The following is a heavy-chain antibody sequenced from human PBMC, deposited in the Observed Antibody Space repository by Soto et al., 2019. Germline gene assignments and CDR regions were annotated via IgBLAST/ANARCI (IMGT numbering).Heavy chain of an antibody. Sequence: PSETLSLTCTVSGGSISSSSYYWGWIRQPPGKGLEWIGSIYYSGSTYYNPSLKSRVTISVDTSKNQFSLKLSSVTAADTAVYYCARYVNIVATTQYYFDYWGQGTLVTVSS. CDR2: IYYSGST. J-gene: IGHJ4*02. CDR3: ARYVNIVATTQYYFDY. CDR1: GGSISSSSYY. V-gene: IGHV4-39*01. D-gene: IGHD5-12*01.